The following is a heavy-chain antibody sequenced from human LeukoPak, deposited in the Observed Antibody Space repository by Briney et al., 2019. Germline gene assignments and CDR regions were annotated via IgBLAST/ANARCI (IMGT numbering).Heavy chain of an antibody. CDR2: IIGSGGGT. V-gene: IGHV3-23*01. Sequence: PGGYLRLSCAASGFTLRSYAMSWVRQAPGKGLEWVSAIIGSGGGTYYADSVKGRFTISRDNSKNTLYVQMNSLRAEDTAVYYCAKDAYYDFWSGYPPHYWGQGTLVTVSS. CDR3: AKDAYYDFWSGYPPHY. J-gene: IGHJ4*02. D-gene: IGHD3-3*01. CDR1: GFTLRSYA.